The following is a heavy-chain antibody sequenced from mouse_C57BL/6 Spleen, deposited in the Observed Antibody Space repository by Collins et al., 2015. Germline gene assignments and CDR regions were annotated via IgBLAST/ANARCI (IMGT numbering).Heavy chain of an antibody. J-gene: IGHJ1*03. CDR3: ARGAMRGYFDV. Sequence: QVQLQQSGAELVKPGASVKISCKASGYAFSSSWMNWVKQRPGQGLEWIARIYPGSGNTYYNEKFKGKATLTAEKSSSTAYMQLSSLTSEDSAVYFCARGAMRGYFDVWGTGTTVTVSS. V-gene: IGHV1-76*01. D-gene: IGHD2-3*01. CDR2: IYPGSGNT. CDR1: GYAFSSSW.